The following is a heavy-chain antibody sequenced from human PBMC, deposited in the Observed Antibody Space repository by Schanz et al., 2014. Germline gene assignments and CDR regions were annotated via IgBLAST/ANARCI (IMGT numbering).Heavy chain of an antibody. CDR3: ARGGFGEVSYFDY. Sequence: EQLVESGGGLVQPGGSLRLSCAAPGFTLSNYAMHWVRQTPGKGLEYVSAISHDGYSTYYADSVKGRFTISRDNSKNTLYLQMNSLRPEDTAVYYCARGGFGEVSYFDYWGQGTLVTVSA. CDR2: ISHDGYST. J-gene: IGHJ4*02. CDR1: GFTLSNYA. V-gene: IGHV3-64*04. D-gene: IGHD3-10*01.